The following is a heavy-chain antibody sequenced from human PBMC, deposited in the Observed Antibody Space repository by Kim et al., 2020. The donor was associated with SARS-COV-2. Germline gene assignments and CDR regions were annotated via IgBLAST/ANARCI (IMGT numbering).Heavy chain of an antibody. J-gene: IGHJ4*02. D-gene: IGHD3-3*01. CDR3: TTDSPLWYYDFWSGYSAFDY. V-gene: IGHV3-15*01. Sequence: RFTISRDDSKNTLYLQMNSLKTEDTAVYYCTTDSPLWYYDFWSGYSAFDYWGQGTLVTVSS.